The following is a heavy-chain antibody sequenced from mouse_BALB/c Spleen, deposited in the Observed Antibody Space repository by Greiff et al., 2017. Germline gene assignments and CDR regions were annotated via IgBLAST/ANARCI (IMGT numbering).Heavy chain of an antibody. D-gene: IGHD2-3*01. CDR3: ARTDGYQAWFAY. CDR1: GYTFSSYW. J-gene: IGHJ3*01. CDR2: ILPGSGST. V-gene: IGHV1-9*01. Sequence: QVQLQQSGAELMKPGASVKISCKATGYTFSSYWIEWVKQRPGHGLEWIGEILPGSGSTNYNEKFKGKATFTADTSSNTAYMQLSSLTSADSAVYYCARTDGYQAWFAYWGQGTLVTVSA.